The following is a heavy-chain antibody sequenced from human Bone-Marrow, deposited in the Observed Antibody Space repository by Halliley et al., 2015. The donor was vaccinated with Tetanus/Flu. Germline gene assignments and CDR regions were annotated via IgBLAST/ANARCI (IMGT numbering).Heavy chain of an antibody. J-gene: IGHJ4*02. V-gene: IGHV1-18*01. Sequence: PGHGFEWIGWISAHNSNANFPQKFHGRVTLTIDSSPSTGYMELRSLRVDDTAIYFRASGYSVDYWGQGTLVIVSS. CDR3: ASGYSVDY. D-gene: IGHD3-22*01. CDR2: ISAHNSNA.